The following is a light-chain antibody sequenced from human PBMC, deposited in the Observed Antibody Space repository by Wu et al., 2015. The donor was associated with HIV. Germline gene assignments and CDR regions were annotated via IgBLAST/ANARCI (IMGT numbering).Light chain of an antibody. CDR3: QQRSNWPRT. Sequence: EIVMTQSPATLSVSPGERATLSCRASQRVSSNLAWYQQKPGQAPRLLIYGASTRATGIPARFSGSGSGTDFTLTISSLEPEDFAVYYCQQRSNWPRTFGQGTKLEIK. J-gene: IGKJ2*01. CDR2: GAS. V-gene: IGKV3-11*01. CDR1: QRVSSN.